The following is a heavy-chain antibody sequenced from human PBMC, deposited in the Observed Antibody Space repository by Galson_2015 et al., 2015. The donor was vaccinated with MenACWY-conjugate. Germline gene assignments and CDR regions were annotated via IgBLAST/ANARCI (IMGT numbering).Heavy chain of an antibody. Sequence: CAISGDSVSSNSAAWNWIRQSPSRGLEWLGRTYYRSKWYNDYAVSVESRISISPDTSKNQFSLQLNSVTPEDTAVYYCARDFRGYSGYDRFSTFGYWGQGTLVTVSS. CDR3: ARDFRGYSGYDRFSTFGY. V-gene: IGHV6-1*01. CDR2: TYYRSKWYN. CDR1: GDSVSSNSAA. J-gene: IGHJ4*02. D-gene: IGHD5-12*01.